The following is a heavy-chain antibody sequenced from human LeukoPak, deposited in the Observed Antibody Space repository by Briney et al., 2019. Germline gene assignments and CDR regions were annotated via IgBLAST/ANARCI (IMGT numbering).Heavy chain of an antibody. V-gene: IGHV3-73*01. D-gene: IGHD6-19*01. CDR3: TTYRSGHY. Sequence: PGGSLRLSCAASGLIFSGSDIHWVRQASGKGLEWVGRITTKPSNYATAYAASVKGRFTISRDDSENTAYLQMSSLKTEDTAVYFCTTYRSGHYWGQGTLVTVSS. CDR1: GLIFSGSD. CDR2: ITTKPSNYAT. J-gene: IGHJ4*02.